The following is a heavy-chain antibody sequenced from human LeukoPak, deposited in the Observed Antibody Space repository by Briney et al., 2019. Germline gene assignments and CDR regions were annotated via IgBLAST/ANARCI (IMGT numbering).Heavy chain of an antibody. CDR3: ARFSDDYGDYWYFDL. D-gene: IGHD4-17*01. CDR2: IYYSGST. J-gene: IGHJ2*01. CDR1: GGSLSSYY. Sequence: SETLSLTCTVSGGSLSSYYWSWIRQPPGKGLEWIGYIYYSGSTNYNPSLKSRVTISVDTSKNQFSLKLSSVTAADTAVYYCARFSDDYGDYWYFDLWGRGTLVTVSS. V-gene: IGHV4-59*08.